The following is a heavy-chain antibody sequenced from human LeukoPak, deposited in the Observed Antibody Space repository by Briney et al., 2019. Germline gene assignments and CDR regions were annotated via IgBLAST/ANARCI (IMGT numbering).Heavy chain of an antibody. J-gene: IGHJ4*02. D-gene: IGHD3-16*01. Sequence: GGSLRLSCAASGFTFSSYWMHWVRQSPGKGLVWLSRINSDGSSTSYADSVKGRFTISRDNAKNSLYLQMNSLRAEDTAVYYCAYYHVNEEPPTFWGQGTLVTVSS. CDR2: INSDGSST. V-gene: IGHV3-74*01. CDR1: GFTFSSYW. CDR3: AYYHVNEEPPTF.